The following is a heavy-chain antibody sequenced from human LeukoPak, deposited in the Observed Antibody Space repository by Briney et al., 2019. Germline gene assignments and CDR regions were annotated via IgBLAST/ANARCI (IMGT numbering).Heavy chain of an antibody. V-gene: IGHV4-30-2*01. Sequence: SETLSLTCAVPGGSISSGGYSWSWIRQPPGKGLEWIGYIYHSGSTYYNPSLKSRVTISVDRSKNQFSLKLSSVTAADTAVYYCARVRYCSSTSCYRRDAYFDYWGQGTLVTVSS. CDR1: GGSISSGGYS. CDR2: IYHSGST. J-gene: IGHJ4*02. CDR3: ARVRYCSSTSCYRRDAYFDY. D-gene: IGHD2-2*02.